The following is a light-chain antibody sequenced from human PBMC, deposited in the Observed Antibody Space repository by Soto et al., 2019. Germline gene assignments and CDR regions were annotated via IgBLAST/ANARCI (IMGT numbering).Light chain of an antibody. J-gene: IGKJ2*01. CDR3: QQYYSTRT. CDR2: WAS. V-gene: IGKV4-1*01. CDR1: QSVLSSSNNKNY. Sequence: DIVMTQSPDSLAVSLGERVIINCKSSQSVLSSSNNKNYLAWYQQKPGQPPKLLIHWASTRESGVPDRFSGSGSGTDFTLTISSLQAEDVAVYYCQQYYSTRTFGQGTKLEIK.